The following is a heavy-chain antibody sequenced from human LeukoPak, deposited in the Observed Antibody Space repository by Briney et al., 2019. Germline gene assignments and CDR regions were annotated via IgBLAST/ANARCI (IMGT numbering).Heavy chain of an antibody. D-gene: IGHD3-10*01. J-gene: IGHJ4*02. V-gene: IGHV4-30-4*01. CDR1: VGSISSGDYY. Sequence: PSETLSLTCTVSVGSISSGDYYWSWIRQPPGKGLEWIGYIYYSGSTYYNPSLKSRVTISVDTSKNQFSLKLSSVTAADTAVYYCARGGTMVRGVLDYWGQGTLVTVSS. CDR2: IYYSGST. CDR3: ARGGTMVRGVLDY.